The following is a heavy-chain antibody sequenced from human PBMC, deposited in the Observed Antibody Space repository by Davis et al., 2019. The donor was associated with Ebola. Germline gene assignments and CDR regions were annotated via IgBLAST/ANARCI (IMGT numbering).Heavy chain of an antibody. CDR3: TVVPAAHVDY. Sequence: GESLKISCTASGFTFGDYAMSWVRQAPGKGLEWVGFIRSKAYGGTTEYAASVKGRFTISRDDSKNTAYLQMNSLKTEDTAVYYCTVVPAAHVDYWGQGTLVTVSS. D-gene: IGHD2-2*01. CDR1: GFTFGDYA. V-gene: IGHV3-49*04. CDR2: IRSKAYGGTT. J-gene: IGHJ4*02.